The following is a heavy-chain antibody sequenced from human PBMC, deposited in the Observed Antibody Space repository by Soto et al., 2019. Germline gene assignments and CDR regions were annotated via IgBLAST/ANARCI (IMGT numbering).Heavy chain of an antibody. CDR2: ISGSGGST. CDR1: GFTFSSYA. D-gene: IGHD2-2*01. CDR3: AKDYCSSTSCYLYWFDP. J-gene: IGHJ5*02. V-gene: IGHV3-23*01. Sequence: GGSLRLSWAASGFTFSSYAMSWVRQAPGKGLEWVSAISGSGGSTYYADSVKGRFTISRDNSKNTLYLQMNSLRAEDTAVYYCAKDYCSSTSCYLYWFDPWGQGTLVTVSS.